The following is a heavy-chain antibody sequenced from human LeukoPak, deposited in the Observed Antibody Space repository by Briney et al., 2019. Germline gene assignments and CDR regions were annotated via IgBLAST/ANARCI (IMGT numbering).Heavy chain of an antibody. CDR1: GFTFDDYA. Sequence: GGSLRLSCAASGFTFDDYAMHWVRQAPGKGLEWVSGISWNSGSIGYADSVKGRFTISRDNAKNSLYLQMNSLRAEDTAVYYCARDGFIAVAGTGRGDFDYWGQGTLVTVSS. CDR2: ISWNSGSI. D-gene: IGHD6-19*01. V-gene: IGHV3-9*01. J-gene: IGHJ4*02. CDR3: ARDGFIAVAGTGRGDFDY.